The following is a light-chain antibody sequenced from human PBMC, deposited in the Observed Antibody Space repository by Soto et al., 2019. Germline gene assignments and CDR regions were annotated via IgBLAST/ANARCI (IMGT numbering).Light chain of an antibody. CDR2: GAA. CDR1: QSVSSN. V-gene: IGKV3-15*01. CDR3: QQYNNGPLP. J-gene: IGKJ4*01. Sequence: EIVMTQPPATLSVSSGERATLSCRASQSVSSNLAWYQQKPGQAPRLLIYGAANRATGIPARFSGSWSGSQFTLTISSLQSEDFSVYYYQQYNNGPLPFGGGPKVDVK.